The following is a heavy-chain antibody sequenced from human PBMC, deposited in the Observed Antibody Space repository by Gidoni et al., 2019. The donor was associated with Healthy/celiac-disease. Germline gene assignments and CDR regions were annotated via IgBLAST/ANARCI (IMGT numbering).Heavy chain of an antibody. CDR2: IISIFGTA. CDR1: VVTFSSYA. D-gene: IGHD6-6*01. CDR3: AREEIAARPSFDY. J-gene: IGHJ4*02. Sequence: QVQLVQSGAEVKKPVSSVKFSCQASVVTFSSYAISWVRHAPGQGLEWMGGIISIFGTANYAQKFKGRVKITADESTSTAYMELSSLRSEETAVYYCAREEIAARPSFDYGGKGTMVTVSS. V-gene: IGHV1-69*01.